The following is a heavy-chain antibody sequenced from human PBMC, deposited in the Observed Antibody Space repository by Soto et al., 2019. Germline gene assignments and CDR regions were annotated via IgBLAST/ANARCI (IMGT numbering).Heavy chain of an antibody. CDR2: IYYSGST. Sequence: SETLSLTYTVSVGSISSYYWSWIRQPPGKGLEWIGYIYYSGSTNYNPSLKSRVTISVDTSKNQFSLKLSSVTAADTAVYYCARIYYDFWSGYYGFWFDPWGQGTLVTVS. CDR1: VGSISSYY. D-gene: IGHD3-3*01. V-gene: IGHV4-59*01. CDR3: ARIYYDFWSGYYGFWFDP. J-gene: IGHJ5*02.